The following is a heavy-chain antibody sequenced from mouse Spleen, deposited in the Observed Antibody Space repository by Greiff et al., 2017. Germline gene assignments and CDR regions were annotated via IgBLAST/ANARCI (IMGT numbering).Heavy chain of an antibody. D-gene: IGHD1-1*02. Sequence: EVMLVESGGGLVQPGGSLKLSCATSGFTFSDYYMYWVRQTPEKRLEWVAYISNGGGSTYYPDTVKGRFTISRDNAKNTLYLQMSRLKSEDTAMYYCARHGSFYAMDYWGQGTSVTVSS. CDR1: GFTFSDYY. J-gene: IGHJ4*01. CDR2: ISNGGGST. CDR3: ARHGSFYAMDY. V-gene: IGHV5-12*02.